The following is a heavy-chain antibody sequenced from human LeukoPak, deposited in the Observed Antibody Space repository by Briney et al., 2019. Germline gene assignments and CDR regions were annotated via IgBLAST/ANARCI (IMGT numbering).Heavy chain of an antibody. Sequence: GGSLRLPCAASGFTLSTYSMYWVRQAPGKGLEWVSGIRGSGGTTYYADSVKGRFTISGDNSENTLYLQMNSLRVDDTAVYYCAKGRVVESILDYWGQGVLVTVSS. CDR2: IRGSGGTT. V-gene: IGHV3-23*01. J-gene: IGHJ4*02. CDR3: AKGRVVESILDY. D-gene: IGHD3-3*01. CDR1: GFTLSTYS.